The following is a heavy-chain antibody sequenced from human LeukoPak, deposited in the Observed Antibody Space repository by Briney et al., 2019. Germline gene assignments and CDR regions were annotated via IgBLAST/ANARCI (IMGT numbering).Heavy chain of an antibody. Sequence: GGSLRLSCAASGFTFNSYGIHWVRQAPGKGLEWVAFIRYDGSSKYYVDSVKGRFTISRDNSKNTLYLLMNSLRAEDTAVYFCAKGSGWEASYFYYYMDVWGKGTTVTISS. CDR1: GFTFNSYG. CDR3: AKGSGWEASYFYYYMDV. J-gene: IGHJ6*03. CDR2: IRYDGSSK. V-gene: IGHV3-30*02. D-gene: IGHD1-26*01.